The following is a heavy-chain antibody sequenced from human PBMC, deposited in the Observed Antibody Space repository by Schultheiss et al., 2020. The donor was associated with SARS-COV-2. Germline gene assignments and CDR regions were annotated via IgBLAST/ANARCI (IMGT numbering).Heavy chain of an antibody. D-gene: IGHD6-13*01. CDR2: ISSSSSTI. CDR1: GFTFSSYS. J-gene: IGHJ1*01. Sequence: GGSLRLSCAASGFTFSSYSMNWVRQAPGKGLEWVSYISSSSSTIYYADSVKGRFTISRDNAKNSLYLQMNSLRAEDTAVYYCARSSRSDDTGYSSSWYVDFAEYFQHWGQGTLVTVSS. V-gene: IGHV3-48*01. CDR3: ARSSRSDDTGYSSSWYVDFAEYFQH.